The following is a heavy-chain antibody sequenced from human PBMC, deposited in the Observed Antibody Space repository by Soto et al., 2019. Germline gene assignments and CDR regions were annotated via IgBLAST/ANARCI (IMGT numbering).Heavy chain of an antibody. CDR1: GGSFTDYK. CDR3: AGGPDYGDYDA. CDR2: IRHNGDT. V-gene: IGHV4-34*01. J-gene: IGHJ5*02. D-gene: IGHD4-17*01. Sequence: SETLSLTCVVSGGSFTDYKWTWIRQSPEKGLEWIGEIRHNGDTDSKPSLRSRLTMSLDTSKNQFSLHLSSATSADTAVYFCAGGPDYGDYDAWGQGTLVTVSS.